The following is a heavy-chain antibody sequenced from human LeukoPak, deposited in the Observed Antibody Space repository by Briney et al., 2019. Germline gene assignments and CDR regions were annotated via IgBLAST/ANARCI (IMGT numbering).Heavy chain of an antibody. Sequence: GASVKVSCKASGYTFTGYYMHWVRQAPGQGLEWMGWINPNSGGTNYAQKFQGRVTMTRDTSISTAYMELSRLRSDDTAVYYCARGSPAYYYDSSGYSFDYWGQGTLVTVSS. CDR1: GYTFTGYY. V-gene: IGHV1-2*02. CDR3: ARGSPAYYYDSSGYSFDY. D-gene: IGHD3-22*01. CDR2: INPNSGGT. J-gene: IGHJ4*02.